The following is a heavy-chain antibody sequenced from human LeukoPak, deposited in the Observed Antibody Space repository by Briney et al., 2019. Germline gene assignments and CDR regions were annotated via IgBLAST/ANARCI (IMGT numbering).Heavy chain of an antibody. CDR2: INHSGST. Sequence: SETLSLTCAAYGGSFSGYYWSWIRQPPGKGLEWIGEINHSGSTNYNPSLKSRVTISVDTSKNQFSLKLSSVTAADTAVYYCARALYSSSFYYYYYMDVWGKGTTVTVSS. V-gene: IGHV4-34*01. J-gene: IGHJ6*03. CDR3: ARALYSSSFYYYYYMDV. D-gene: IGHD6-6*01. CDR1: GGSFSGYY.